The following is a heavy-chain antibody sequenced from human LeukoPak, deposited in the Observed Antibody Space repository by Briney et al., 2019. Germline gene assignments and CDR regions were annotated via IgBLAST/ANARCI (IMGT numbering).Heavy chain of an antibody. Sequence: SETLSLTCTVSGGSISSGSYYWSWIRQPPGKGLEWIGYIYYSGSTNYNPSLKSRVTISVDTSKNQFSLKLSSVTAADTAVYYCARVTEYSSSWYKGVGFDYWGQGTLVTVSS. V-gene: IGHV4-61*01. J-gene: IGHJ4*02. CDR2: IYYSGST. CDR3: ARVTEYSSSWYKGVGFDY. D-gene: IGHD6-13*01. CDR1: GGSISSGSYY.